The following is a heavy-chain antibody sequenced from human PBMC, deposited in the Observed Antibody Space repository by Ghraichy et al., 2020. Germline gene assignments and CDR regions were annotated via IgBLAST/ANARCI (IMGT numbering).Heavy chain of an antibody. Sequence: GGSLRLSCTASGFTFGDYAMSWVRQAPGKGLEWVGFIRSKAYGGTTEYAASVKGRFTISRDDSKSIAYLQMNRLKTEDTAVYYCTRGDYYGSGTHDAFDIWGQGTMVTVSS. CDR1: GFTFGDYA. J-gene: IGHJ3*02. CDR2: IRSKAYGGTT. CDR3: TRGDYYGSGTHDAFDI. V-gene: IGHV3-49*04. D-gene: IGHD3-10*01.